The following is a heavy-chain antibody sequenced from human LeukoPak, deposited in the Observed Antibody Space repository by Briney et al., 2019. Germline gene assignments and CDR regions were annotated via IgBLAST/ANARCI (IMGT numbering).Heavy chain of an antibody. Sequence: SETLSLTCTVSGGSISSGGYYWSWIRQPPGTGLEWIGYIYYSGSTNYNPSLKSRVTISVDTSKNQFSLKLSSVTAADTAVYYCARDRPDGSGASHFDYWGQGTLVTVSS. CDR2: IYYSGST. J-gene: IGHJ4*02. CDR1: GGSISSGGYY. V-gene: IGHV4-61*08. CDR3: ARDRPDGSGASHFDY. D-gene: IGHD3-10*01.